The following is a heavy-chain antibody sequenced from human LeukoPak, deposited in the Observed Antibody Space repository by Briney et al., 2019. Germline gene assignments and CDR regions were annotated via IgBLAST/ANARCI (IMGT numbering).Heavy chain of an antibody. CDR1: GFTFSSYS. CDR3: ARTTYIAAAGTRFFDY. CDR2: ISSSSSYI. D-gene: IGHD6-13*01. J-gene: IGHJ4*02. Sequence: PGGSLRLSCAASGFTFSSYSMNWVRQAPGKGLEWVSSISSSSSYIYYADSVKGRSTISRDNAKNSLYLQMNSLRAEDTAVYYCARTTYIAAAGTRFFDYWGQGTLVTVSS. V-gene: IGHV3-21*01.